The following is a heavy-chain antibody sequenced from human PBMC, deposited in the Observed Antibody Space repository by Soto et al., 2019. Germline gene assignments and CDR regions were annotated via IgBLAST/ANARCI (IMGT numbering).Heavy chain of an antibody. V-gene: IGHV3-23*01. CDR2: ISGSGGST. J-gene: IGHJ6*03. CDR1: GFTFSSYA. CDR3: ANSAHTPPHYYYYYMDV. Sequence: PGGSLRLSCAASGFTFSSYAMSWVRQAPGKGLEWVSAISGSGGSTYYADSVKGRFTISRDNSKNTLYLQMNSLRAEDTAVYYCANSAHTPPHYYYYYMDVSGKGTTVTVSS.